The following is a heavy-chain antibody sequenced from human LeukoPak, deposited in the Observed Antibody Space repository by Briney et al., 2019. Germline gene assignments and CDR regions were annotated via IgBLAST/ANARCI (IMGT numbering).Heavy chain of an antibody. Sequence: GGSLRLPCAASGFTFSSYWMSWVRQAPGKGLEWVANIKQDGSEKYYVDSVKGRFTISRDNAKNSLYLQMNSLRAEDTAVYYCASSITIFGVVYSDAFDIWGQGTMVTVSS. CDR3: ASSITIFGVVYSDAFDI. V-gene: IGHV3-7*01. CDR1: GFTFSSYW. D-gene: IGHD3-3*01. CDR2: IKQDGSEK. J-gene: IGHJ3*02.